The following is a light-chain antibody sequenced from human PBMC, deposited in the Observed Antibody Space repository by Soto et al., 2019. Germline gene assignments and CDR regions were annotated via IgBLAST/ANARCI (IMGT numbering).Light chain of an antibody. CDR1: QNILYGSNNKNY. CDR2: WAS. J-gene: IGKJ4*01. V-gene: IGKV4-1*01. CDR3: QQFYNTPFT. Sequence: DIVMTQSPDSLAVSLGEGATINCKSSQNILYGSNNKNYVAWYQQKPGQPPKLLIYWASIRESGVPDRFSGSGSGTDFTLTVSSLQAEDVAVYYCQQFYNTPFTFGGGTKVDIK.